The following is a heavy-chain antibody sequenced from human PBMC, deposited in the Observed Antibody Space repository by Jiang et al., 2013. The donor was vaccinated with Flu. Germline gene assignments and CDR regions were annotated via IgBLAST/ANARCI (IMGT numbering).Heavy chain of an antibody. V-gene: IGHV3-7*05. CDR3: ARRGRNYDQES. CDR1: GFSFNVYW. CDR2: IKQDGSEK. J-gene: IGHJ5*02. Sequence: VQLVESGGGLVQPGGSLRLSCAASGFSFNVYWMSWVRQAPGKGLEWVANIKQDGSEKYYVDSVKGRFTISRDNSKNSLYLQMNSLRADDTAVYYCARRGRNYDQESWGQGTL. D-gene: IGHD4-11*01.